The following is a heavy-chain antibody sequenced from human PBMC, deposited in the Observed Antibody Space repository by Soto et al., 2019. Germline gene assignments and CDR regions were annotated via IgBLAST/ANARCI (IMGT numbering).Heavy chain of an antibody. Sequence: PGEALKISCEGSGYGFPNYWVGWVRQMPGKGLEWMGIIYPGDSDTRYSPSFQGQVTISADKSISTAYLQWSSLKASDTAMYYCARKKRVTTFLDANYYLDQPCAFDIWGQVTRVAV. V-gene: IGHV5-51*01. J-gene: IGHJ3*02. CDR2: IYPGDSDT. CDR1: GYGFPNYW. CDR3: ARKKRVTTFLDANYYLDQPCAFDI. D-gene: IGHD4-17*01.